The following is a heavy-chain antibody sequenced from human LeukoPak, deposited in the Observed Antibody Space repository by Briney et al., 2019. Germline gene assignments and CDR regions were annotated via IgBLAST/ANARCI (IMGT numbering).Heavy chain of an antibody. CDR1: GGSISSHY. V-gene: IGHV4-59*11. J-gene: IGHJ4*02. CDR2: IYYSGST. Sequence: SETLSLTCTVSGGSISSHYWSWIRQPPGKGLEWIGYIYYSGSTNYNPSLKSRVTISVDTSKNQFSLKLSSVTAADTAVYYCAREVGYYSYYFDYWGQGTLVTVSS. D-gene: IGHD3-22*01. CDR3: AREVGYYSYYFDY.